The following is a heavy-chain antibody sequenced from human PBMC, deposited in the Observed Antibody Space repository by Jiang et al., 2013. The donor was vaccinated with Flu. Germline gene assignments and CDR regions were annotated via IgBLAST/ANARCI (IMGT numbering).Heavy chain of an antibody. V-gene: IGHV1-46*01. CDR1: GYTFTSYY. Sequence: SGAEVKKPGASVKVSCKASGYTFTSYYMHWVRQAPGQGLEWMGIINPSGGSTSYAQKLQGRVTMTRDTPTSTVYMELSSLRSEDTAVYYCASNLGYNLNWFDPWGQGTLVTVSS. J-gene: IGHJ5*02. CDR3: ASNLGYNLNWFDP. D-gene: IGHD1-1*01. CDR2: INPSGGST.